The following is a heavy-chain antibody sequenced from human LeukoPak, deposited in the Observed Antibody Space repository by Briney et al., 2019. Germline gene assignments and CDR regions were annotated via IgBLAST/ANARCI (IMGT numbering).Heavy chain of an antibody. CDR3: ARASGRIAAAGGYWYFDL. CDR2: IYYSGST. D-gene: IGHD6-13*01. Sequence: PSETLSLTCTVSGGSISSYYWSWIRQPPGKGLEWIGYIYYSGSTNYNPSLKSRVTISVDTSKNQFSLKLSSVTAADTAVYYCARASGRIAAAGGYWYFDLWGRGTLVTVSS. J-gene: IGHJ2*01. V-gene: IGHV4-59*01. CDR1: GGSISSYY.